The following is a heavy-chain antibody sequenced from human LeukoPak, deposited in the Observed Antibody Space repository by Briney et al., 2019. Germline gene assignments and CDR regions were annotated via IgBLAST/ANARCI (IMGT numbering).Heavy chain of an antibody. J-gene: IGHJ4*02. CDR2: IIPIFGTA. CDR3: ARGLCSGGSCYSPFDY. V-gene: IGHV1-69*05. CDR1: GGTFSSYA. D-gene: IGHD2-15*01. Sequence: ASVKVSCKASGGTFSSYAISWVRQAPGQGLEGMGMIIPIFGTANYAQKFQGRVTITTDESTSTAYMELSSLRSEDTAVYYCARGLCSGGSCYSPFDYWGQGTLVTVSS.